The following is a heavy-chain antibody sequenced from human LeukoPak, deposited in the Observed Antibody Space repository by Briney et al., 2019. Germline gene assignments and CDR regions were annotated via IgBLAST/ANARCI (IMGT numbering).Heavy chain of an antibody. Sequence: SETLSLTCTVSGGSISSYYWSWIRQPPGKELEWIAYIYYSGSTNYNPSLKSRVTISVDTSKNQFSLKLSSVTAADTAVYYCATGIAPNWFDPWGQGTLVTVSS. V-gene: IGHV4-59*01. J-gene: IGHJ5*02. CDR2: IYYSGST. D-gene: IGHD6-13*01. CDR3: ATGIAPNWFDP. CDR1: GGSISSYY.